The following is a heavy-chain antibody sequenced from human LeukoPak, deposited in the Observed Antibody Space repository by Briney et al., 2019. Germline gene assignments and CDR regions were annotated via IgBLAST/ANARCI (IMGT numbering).Heavy chain of an antibody. Sequence: PSETLSLTCTVSGGSISSGSYYWSWIRQPAGKGLEWIGRIYTSGSTNYNPSLKSRVTISVDTSKNQFSLKLSSVTAADTAVYYCARVGGDYDILTGYRYNWFDPWGQGTLVTVSS. CDR1: GGSISSGSYY. J-gene: IGHJ5*02. CDR3: ARVGGDYDILTGYRYNWFDP. V-gene: IGHV4-61*02. CDR2: IYTSGST. D-gene: IGHD3-9*01.